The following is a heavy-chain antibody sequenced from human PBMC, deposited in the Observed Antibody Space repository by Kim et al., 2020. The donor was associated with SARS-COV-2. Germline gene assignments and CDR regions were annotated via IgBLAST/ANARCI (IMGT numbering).Heavy chain of an antibody. CDR2: INTNTGNP. CDR1: GYTFTSYA. D-gene: IGHD3-22*01. Sequence: ASVKVSCKASGYTFTSYAMNWVRQAPGQGLEWMGWINTNTGNPTYAQSFAGRLVFTLDTSVSTAYLQLSSLKAEDTAVYYCARDMGGYYFGMDVWGEGTPRTVSS. J-gene: IGHJ6*04. CDR3: ARDMGGYYFGMDV. V-gene: IGHV7-4-1*02.